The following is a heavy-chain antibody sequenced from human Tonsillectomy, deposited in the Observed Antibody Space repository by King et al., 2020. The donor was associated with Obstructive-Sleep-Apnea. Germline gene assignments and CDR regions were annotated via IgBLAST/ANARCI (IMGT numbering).Heavy chain of an antibody. CDR3: VGVITHTVSWYFDL. D-gene: IGHD3-22*01. V-gene: IGHV4-39*01. CDR1: VGSISSSSYY. CDR2: IYYSGST. Sequence: QLQESGPGLVKPSETLSLTCTVSVGSISSSSYYWGWIRQPPGKGLEWIGSIYYSGSTYYNPSLKSRVTISVDTSKNQFSLKLSSVTAADTAVYYCVGVITHTVSWYFDLWGRGTLVTVSS. J-gene: IGHJ2*01.